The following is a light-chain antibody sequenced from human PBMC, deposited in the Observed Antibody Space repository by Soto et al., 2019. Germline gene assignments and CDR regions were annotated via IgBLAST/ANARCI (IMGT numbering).Light chain of an antibody. J-gene: IGKJ1*01. CDR1: QSISSW. Sequence: DIQMTQSPSTLSASEGDRVTITCRASQSISSWLAWYQQKPGKAPKLLIYDASSLESGVPSRFSGSGSGTEFTLTISSLQPDDFATYYCQQYNSRRTFGQGTKVEIK. CDR3: QQYNSRRT. CDR2: DAS. V-gene: IGKV1-5*01.